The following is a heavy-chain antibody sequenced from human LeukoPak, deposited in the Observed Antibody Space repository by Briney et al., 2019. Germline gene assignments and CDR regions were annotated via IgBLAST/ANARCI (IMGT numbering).Heavy chain of an antibody. CDR2: ISGSGGST. J-gene: IGHJ4*02. V-gene: IGHV3-23*01. CDR3: ASHGYSSSWYFDY. CDR1: GFTFSSYA. Sequence: GGSLRLSCAASGFTFSSYAMSWVRQAPGKGLEWVSAISGSGGSTYYADSVKGRFTISRDSSKNTLSLQMNSLRAEDTAVYYCASHGYSSSWYFDYWGQGTLVTVSS. D-gene: IGHD6-13*01.